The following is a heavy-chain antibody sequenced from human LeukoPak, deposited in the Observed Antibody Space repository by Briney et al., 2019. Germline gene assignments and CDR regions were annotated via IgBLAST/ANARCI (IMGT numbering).Heavy chain of an antibody. V-gene: IGHV4-39*01. Sequence: SETLSLTCTVSGGSISSSSYYWGWIRQPPGKGLEWIGSIYYSGSTYYNPSLKSRVTISVDTSKNQFSLKLSSVTAADTAVYYCARRSCSGGNCYRGVWFDPWGQGTLVTVSS. CDR3: ARRSCSGGNCYRGVWFDP. J-gene: IGHJ5*02. CDR2: IYYSGST. CDR1: GGSISSSSYY. D-gene: IGHD2-15*01.